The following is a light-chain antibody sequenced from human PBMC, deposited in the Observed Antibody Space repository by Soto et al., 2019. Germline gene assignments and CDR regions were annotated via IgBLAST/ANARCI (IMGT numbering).Light chain of an antibody. CDR2: YDD. V-gene: IGLV1-36*01. J-gene: IGLJ1*01. Sequence: QSVLTQPPSVSEAPRQWVTISCSGSSSNIGNNAVNWYQQLPGKAPKLLIYYDDLLPSGVSDRFPGSKSGTSASLAISGLQSEDEADYYCAAWDDSVNGYVFGTGTKLTVL. CDR3: AAWDDSVNGYV. CDR1: SSNIGNNA.